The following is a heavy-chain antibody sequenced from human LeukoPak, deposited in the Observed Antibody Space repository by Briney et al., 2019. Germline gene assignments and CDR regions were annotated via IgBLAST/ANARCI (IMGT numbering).Heavy chain of an antibody. Sequence: GTSVKVSCKASGFTFTSSAVQWVRQARGQRLEWIGWIVVGSGNTNYAQKSQERVTITRDMSTSTAYMELSSLRSEDTAVYYCAADRGYSYGTDYWGQGTLVTVSS. D-gene: IGHD5-18*01. V-gene: IGHV1-58*01. CDR2: IVVGSGNT. J-gene: IGHJ4*02. CDR3: AADRGYSYGTDY. CDR1: GFTFTSSA.